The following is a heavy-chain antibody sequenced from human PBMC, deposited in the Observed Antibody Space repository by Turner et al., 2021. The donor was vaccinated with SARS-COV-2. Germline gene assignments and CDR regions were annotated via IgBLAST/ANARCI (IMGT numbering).Heavy chain of an antibody. Sequence: QITLKESGPTLVKPTHTLPLTCTFSGFSLTPSGVGVGWIRQPPGKGLEWLALIYWDDDKRYSPSLKSRLTITKDTSKNQVVLTMTNMDPVDTATYYCARSSVVVITGAFDIWGQGTMVTVSS. D-gene: IGHD3-22*01. CDR2: IYWDDDK. CDR1: GFSLTPSGVG. J-gene: IGHJ3*02. V-gene: IGHV2-5*02. CDR3: ARSSVVVITGAFDI.